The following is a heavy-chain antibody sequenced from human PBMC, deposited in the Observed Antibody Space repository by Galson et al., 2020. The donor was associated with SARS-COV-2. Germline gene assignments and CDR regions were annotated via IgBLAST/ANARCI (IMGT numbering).Heavy chain of an antibody. CDR2: ISSSSIYI. D-gene: IGHD2-21*02. J-gene: IGHJ3*01. Sequence: GESLKISCEASGFAFSTFGMNWVRQAPGKGLEWVSSISSSSIYIFSTDSVKGRFTISRDNAKSSLSLQMNSLRAEDTAVYYCARTRGYCGGDCYPGNALDLWGQGTMVTVSS. CDR3: ARTRGYCGGDCYPGNALDL. V-gene: IGHV3-21*01. CDR1: GFAFSTFG.